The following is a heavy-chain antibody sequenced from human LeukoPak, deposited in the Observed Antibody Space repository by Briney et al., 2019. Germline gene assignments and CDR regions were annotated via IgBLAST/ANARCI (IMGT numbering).Heavy chain of an antibody. CDR1: GITFSSYA. CDR3: ARAPVVSCRGAFCYPLDY. CDR2: IGASDGYT. J-gene: IGHJ4*01. V-gene: IGHV3-23*01. Sequence: GGSLRLSCAASGITFSSYAMSWVRQSPEKGLEWVSAIGASDGYTYHADSVKGRFTMSRDISRNTVYLQMNSLRVDDTAVYFCARAPVVSCRGAFCYPLDYWGHGILITVSS. D-gene: IGHD2-15*01.